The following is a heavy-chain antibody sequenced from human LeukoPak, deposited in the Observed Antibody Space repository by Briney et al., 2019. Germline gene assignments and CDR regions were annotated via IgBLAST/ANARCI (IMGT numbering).Heavy chain of an antibody. CDR3: ASRPRGTYFFDH. Sequence: GGSLRLSCAVSGFTFSDYYMSWVRQAPGKGLVWVSRINSDGSTTNYADSVKGRFTISRDNAKNTLYLQMNSLTAEDTAVYYCASRPRGTYFFDHWGQGTLVTVSS. D-gene: IGHD3-16*01. CDR1: GFTFSDYY. V-gene: IGHV3-74*01. J-gene: IGHJ4*02. CDR2: INSDGSTT.